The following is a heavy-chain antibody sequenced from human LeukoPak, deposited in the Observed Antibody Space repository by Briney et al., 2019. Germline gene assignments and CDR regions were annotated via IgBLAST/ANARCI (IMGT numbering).Heavy chain of an antibody. J-gene: IGHJ4*02. CDR2: IRYDGTNT. V-gene: IGHV3-30*02. Sequence: GGSLRLSCAASGFDFSTYAMVWVRQAPGKGLEWVTFIRYDGTNTYYTDSVKGRFSISRDNSKNTLFLQMSSLRPDDTAVYYCAKHNPARGVFDNWGQGTLVTVSS. CDR3: AKHNPARGVFDN. D-gene: IGHD1-14*01. CDR1: GFDFSTYA.